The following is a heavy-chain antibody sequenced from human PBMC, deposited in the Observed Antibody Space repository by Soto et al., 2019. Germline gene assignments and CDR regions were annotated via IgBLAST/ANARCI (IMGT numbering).Heavy chain of an antibody. CDR1: GFTFSSYA. CDR3: AKDLWHYYDSSGVWFDP. J-gene: IGHJ5*02. V-gene: IGHV3-23*01. D-gene: IGHD3-22*01. CDR2: ISGSGGST. Sequence: EVQLLESGGGLVQPGGSLRLSCAASGFTFSSYAMSWVRQAPGKGLEWVSAISGSGGSTYYADSVKGRFTISRDDSKNTLSLQMNSRRAKDTAVNYCAKDLWHYYDSSGVWFDPLGQGTLVTVSS.